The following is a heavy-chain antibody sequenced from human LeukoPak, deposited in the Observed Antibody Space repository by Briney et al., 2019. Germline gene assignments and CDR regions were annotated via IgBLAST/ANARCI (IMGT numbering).Heavy chain of an antibody. V-gene: IGHV3-74*01. CDR2: INSDGSST. CDR1: GFTFSSYW. CDR3: ARNKLELERRDIDY. D-gene: IGHD1-1*01. J-gene: IGHJ4*02. Sequence: PGGSVRLSCGASGFTFSSYWMHWVLQAPGKGLVWVSRINSDGSSTTYADSVKGRFTISRDNAKNTLYLQMNSLRAEDTAVYYCARNKLELERRDIDYWGQGTLVTVSS.